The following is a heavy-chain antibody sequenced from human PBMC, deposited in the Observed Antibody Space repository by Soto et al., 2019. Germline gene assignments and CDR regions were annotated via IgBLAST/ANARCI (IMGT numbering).Heavy chain of an antibody. D-gene: IGHD6-19*01. J-gene: IGHJ4*02. Sequence: EVQLVESGGVVVQPGGSLRLSCAASGFTFEEYTMDWVRQAPGKGLEWVSLISWDGIITYYADSVKGRLTISRDNSKNSLYLQMNSLRTEDTALYYCAKVRNQYSSGWDFDSWGQGTLVTVSS. CDR3: AKVRNQYSSGWDFDS. CDR1: GFTFEEYT. CDR2: ISWDGIIT. V-gene: IGHV3-43*01.